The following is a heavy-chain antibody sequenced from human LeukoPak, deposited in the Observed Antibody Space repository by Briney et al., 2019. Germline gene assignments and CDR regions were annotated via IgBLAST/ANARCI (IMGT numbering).Heavy chain of an antibody. J-gene: IGHJ4*02. CDR3: ARQFGVCSGSSCYSSPVLDYFDY. V-gene: IGHV5-51*01. D-gene: IGHD2-15*01. CDR2: IYPGDSDT. Sequence: GESLKISCKGSGYSFTSYWIGWVRQMPGKGLEWMGIIYPGDSDTRYSPSFQGQVTISANKSISTAYLQWSGLKASDTAMYYCARQFGVCSGSSCYSSPVLDYFDYWGQGTLVTVSS. CDR1: GYSFTSYW.